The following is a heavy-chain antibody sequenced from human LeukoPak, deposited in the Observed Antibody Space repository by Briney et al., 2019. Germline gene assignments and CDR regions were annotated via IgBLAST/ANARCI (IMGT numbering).Heavy chain of an antibody. Sequence: GGSLRLSCAASGFTFSSYWMSWVRQAPGKGLEWVANIKQDGSEKYYVDSVKGRFSISRDNAKNSLYLQMNSLRAEDTAVYYCAREQWLAKFDNWFDPWGQGTLVTVSS. J-gene: IGHJ5*02. D-gene: IGHD6-19*01. CDR2: IKQDGSEK. CDR1: GFTFSSYW. CDR3: AREQWLAKFDNWFDP. V-gene: IGHV3-7*01.